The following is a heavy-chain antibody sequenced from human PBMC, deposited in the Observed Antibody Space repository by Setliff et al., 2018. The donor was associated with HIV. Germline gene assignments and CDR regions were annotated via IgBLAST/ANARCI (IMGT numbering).Heavy chain of an antibody. CDR3: ARAPGPYGDYNWFDP. D-gene: IGHD4-17*01. V-gene: IGHV4-30-4*08. CDR1: GFSISSRYY. J-gene: IGHJ5*02. CDR2: IYDSEST. Sequence: TLSLTCDVSGFSISSRYYWGWIRQSPGKGLEWIGNIYDSESTYYNPSLKSRVTISVDTSKNHFSLKLNSVTAADTAVYYCARAPGPYGDYNWFDPWGQGALVTVSS.